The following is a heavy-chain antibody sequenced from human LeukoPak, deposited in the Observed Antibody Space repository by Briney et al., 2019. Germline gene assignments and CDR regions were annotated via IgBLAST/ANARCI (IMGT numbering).Heavy chain of an antibody. Sequence: SETLSLTCTVSGGSISSYYWGWIRQPPGKGLEWIGYIYYSGSTNYNPSLKSRVTISVDTSKNQFSLKLSSVTAADTAVYYCARAGPGYYYYYMDVWGKGTTVTVSS. CDR3: ARAGPGYYYYYMDV. V-gene: IGHV4-59*01. J-gene: IGHJ6*03. CDR1: GGSISSYY. CDR2: IYYSGST. D-gene: IGHD1-14*01.